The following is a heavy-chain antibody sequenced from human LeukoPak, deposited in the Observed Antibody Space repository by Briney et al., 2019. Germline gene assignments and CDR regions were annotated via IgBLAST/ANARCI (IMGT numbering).Heavy chain of an antibody. CDR2: ISGDT. CDR3: ASQTKYYYGSGSYWGAFDI. D-gene: IGHD3-10*01. V-gene: IGHV3-43*02. Sequence: GGSLRLSCAASGFTSDDHAMHWVRQAPGKGLEWVSLISGDTYYADSVKGRFTISRDHSKNSLYLQMNSLTTDDTALYYCASQTKYYYGSGSYWGAFDIWGQGTMVTVSS. CDR1: GFTSDDHA. J-gene: IGHJ3*02.